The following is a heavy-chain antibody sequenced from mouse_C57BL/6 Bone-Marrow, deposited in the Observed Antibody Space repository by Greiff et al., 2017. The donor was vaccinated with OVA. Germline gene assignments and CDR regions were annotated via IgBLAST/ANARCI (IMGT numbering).Heavy chain of an antibody. D-gene: IGHD2-4*01. CDR2: IYPGDGDT. CDR1: GYAFSSSW. Sequence: VMLVESGPELVKPGASVKISCKASGYAFSSSWMNWVKQRPGKGLEWIGRIYPGDGDTNYNGKFKGKATLTADKSSSTAYMQLSSLTSEDSAVYVCARGGVLRRRVSYAMDYWGQGTSVTVSS. CDR3: ARGGVLRRRVSYAMDY. J-gene: IGHJ4*01. V-gene: IGHV1-82*01.